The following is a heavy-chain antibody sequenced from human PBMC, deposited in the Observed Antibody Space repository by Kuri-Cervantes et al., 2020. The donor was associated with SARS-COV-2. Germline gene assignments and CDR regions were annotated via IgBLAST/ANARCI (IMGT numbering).Heavy chain of an antibody. V-gene: IGHV4-39*07. CDR3: AREHIVGVSGSWFDP. Sequence: SETLSLTCTVSGGSISSSSYYWGWIRQPPGKGLEWIGSIYYSGSTYYNPSLKSRVTISVDTSKNQFSLKLSSVTAADTAVYYCAREHIVGVSGSWFDPWGQGTLVTVSS. D-gene: IGHD1-26*01. CDR2: IYYSGST. J-gene: IGHJ5*02. CDR1: GGSISSSSYY.